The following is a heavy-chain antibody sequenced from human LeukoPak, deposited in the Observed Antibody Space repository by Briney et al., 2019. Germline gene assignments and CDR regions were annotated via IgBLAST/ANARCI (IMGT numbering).Heavy chain of an antibody. D-gene: IGHD3-22*01. J-gene: IGHJ4*01. V-gene: IGHV3-7*01. Sequence: GGSLRLSCAASGFTFSNYWMTWVRQAPGKGLEWVAHVKPDGSEKSYVDSVKGRFTISRDNAQDSLYLQMNSLRAEDTAVYYCARDRGYYVFDYWGQEPWSPSPQ. CDR2: VKPDGSEK. CDR1: GFTFSNYW. CDR3: ARDRGYYVFDY.